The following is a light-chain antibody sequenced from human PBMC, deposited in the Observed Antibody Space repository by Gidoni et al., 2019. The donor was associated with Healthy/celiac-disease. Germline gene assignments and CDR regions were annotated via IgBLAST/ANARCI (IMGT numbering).Light chain of an antibody. CDR2: KAS. CDR1: QSISTY. Sequence: DIQMTQSPSTLSASVGDRVAITCRASQSISTYLAWYQQKPGKAPNLLIYKASNVQSGVPSRFSGSGSGTEFTLTISSLQPDDFATYYCQQYETYPYTFGQGTKLEIK. V-gene: IGKV1-5*03. CDR3: QQYETYPYT. J-gene: IGKJ2*01.